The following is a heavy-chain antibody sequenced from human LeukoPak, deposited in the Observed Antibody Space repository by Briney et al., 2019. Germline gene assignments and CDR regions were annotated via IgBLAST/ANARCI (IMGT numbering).Heavy chain of an antibody. D-gene: IGHD5-24*01. CDR2: INHSGST. V-gene: IGHV4-34*01. CDR3: ARGGWQHDRGFDY. J-gene: IGHJ4*02. CDR1: GVSFSCYY. Sequence: SETLSLTCAVYGVSFSCYYWSWIRQPPGKGLEWIGEINHSGSTNYNPSLKSRVTISVDTSKNQFSLKLSSVTAADTAVYYCARGGWQHDRGFDYWGQGTLVTVSS.